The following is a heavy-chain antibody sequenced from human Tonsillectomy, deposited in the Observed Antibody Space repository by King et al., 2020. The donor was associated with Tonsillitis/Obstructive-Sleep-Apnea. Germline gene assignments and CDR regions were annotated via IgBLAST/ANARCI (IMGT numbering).Heavy chain of an antibody. V-gene: IGHV3-15*07. CDR3: TTNGQYCSSTSCYHFDY. CDR1: GFTFSNAW. CDR2: IKSKTDGGTT. J-gene: IGHJ4*02. D-gene: IGHD2-2*01. Sequence: VQLVESGGGLVKPGGSLRLSCAASGFTFSNAWMNWVRQAPGKGLEWVGRIKSKTDGGTTDYAAPVKGRFTISRDDSKNTLYLQMNSLKTGDTAVYYCTTNGQYCSSTSCYHFDYWGQGTLVTVSA.